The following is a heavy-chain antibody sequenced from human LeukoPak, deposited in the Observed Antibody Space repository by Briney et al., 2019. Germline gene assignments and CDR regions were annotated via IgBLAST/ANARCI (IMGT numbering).Heavy chain of an antibody. V-gene: IGHV3-7*03. D-gene: IGHD5-18*01. CDR1: GFSFSSYW. CDR2: IKPDGSEK. CDR3: ASGGYSFFY. J-gene: IGHJ4*02. Sequence: GGSLRLSCAASGFSFSSYWMNWVRQAPGKGLEWVANIKPDGSEKYYVDSVKGRFTISRDNAKNSLYLQMNSLRAEDTAVYYCASGGYSFFYWGQGTLVTVSS.